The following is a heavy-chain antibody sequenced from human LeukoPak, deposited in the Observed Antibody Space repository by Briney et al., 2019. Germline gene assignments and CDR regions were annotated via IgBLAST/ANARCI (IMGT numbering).Heavy chain of an antibody. J-gene: IGHJ4*02. D-gene: IGHD6-19*01. Sequence: GGSLRLSCAASGFTFSSYNMNWVRQAPGKGLEWVSSISSSSSYMYYADSVKGRFTISRDNAKNSLYLQMNSLRAEDTAVYYCARVPQWLVAFWGQGTLSPSPQ. CDR3: ARVPQWLVAF. CDR1: GFTFSSYN. CDR2: ISSSSSYM. V-gene: IGHV3-21*01.